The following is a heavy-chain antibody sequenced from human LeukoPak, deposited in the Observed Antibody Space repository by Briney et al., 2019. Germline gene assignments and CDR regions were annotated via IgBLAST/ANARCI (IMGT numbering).Heavy chain of an antibody. CDR3: ARTYYYGSGRYFDY. Sequence: SGTLSLTCTVSGGSINNYYWSWIRQPPGKGLEWIGYIYHSGSTTYNPSLKSRVTISVDTSKNQFSLKLSSVTAADTAIYYCARTYYYGSGRYFDYWGQGTLVTVSS. J-gene: IGHJ4*02. CDR2: IYHSGST. CDR1: GGSINNYY. V-gene: IGHV4-59*01. D-gene: IGHD3-10*01.